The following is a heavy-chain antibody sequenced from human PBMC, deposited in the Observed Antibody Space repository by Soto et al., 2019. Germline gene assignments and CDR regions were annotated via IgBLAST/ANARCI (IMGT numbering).Heavy chain of an antibody. CDR3: ARDSSGRALFDS. CDR1: GYTFTSYG. V-gene: IGHV1-18*01. D-gene: IGHD6-19*01. CDR2: TSAYMVT. Sequence: QVQLVQSGGEVKKPGASVKVSCRASGYTFTSYGISWVRQAHGQGLEWMGWTSAYMVTNYAQKFQGRATMTTDTSTSTAYMEWRSLRVDDTAVYYCARDSSGRALFDSWGQGTLVTVSS. J-gene: IGHJ4*02.